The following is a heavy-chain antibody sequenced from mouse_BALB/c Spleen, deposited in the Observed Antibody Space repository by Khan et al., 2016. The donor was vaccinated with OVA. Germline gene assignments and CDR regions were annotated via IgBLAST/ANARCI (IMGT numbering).Heavy chain of an antibody. CDR3: TRGPYYFGISCFDY. J-gene: IGHJ2*01. Sequence: EVELVESGGGLVKPGESLKLSCAASGFTFSSYVMSWVRQTPEKRLEWVASISSGNNTYYADSLKGRFTISRADARNILYLQMSSLRSEDTAMYYCTRGPYYFGISCFDYWGQGTTLTVSS. CDR2: ISSGNNT. V-gene: IGHV5-6-5*01. D-gene: IGHD1-1*01. CDR1: GFTFSSYV.